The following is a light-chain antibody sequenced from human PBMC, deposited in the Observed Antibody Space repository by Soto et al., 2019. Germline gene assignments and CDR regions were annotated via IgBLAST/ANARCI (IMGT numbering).Light chain of an antibody. J-gene: IGKJ1*01. V-gene: IGKV3-11*01. CDR2: DAS. CDR3: QQRSSWLWT. CDR1: QSVSNY. Sequence: EIVLPQSPATLSLSPGERATLSCRASQSVSNYLAWYQQKPCQAPRLLIYDASLRATGVPARFSGIGSGTDFTLIISSLEPDDFAVYYCQQRSSWLWTFGQGTNVEI.